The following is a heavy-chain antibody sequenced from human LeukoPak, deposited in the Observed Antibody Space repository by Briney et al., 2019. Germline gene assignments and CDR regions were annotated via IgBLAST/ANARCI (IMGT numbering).Heavy chain of an antibody. J-gene: IGHJ3*02. V-gene: IGHV4-59*12. CDR3: ARMQRIAVAGTFMISAFDI. D-gene: IGHD6-19*01. CDR1: GGSISNYY. CDR2: IYYSGST. Sequence: PSETLSLTCTVSGGSISNYYWSWLRQPPGKGLEWIGYIYYSGSTNYNPSLKSRVTVSVDTSKNQFSLKLSSVTAADTAVYYCARMQRIAVAGTFMISAFDIWGQGTMVTVSS.